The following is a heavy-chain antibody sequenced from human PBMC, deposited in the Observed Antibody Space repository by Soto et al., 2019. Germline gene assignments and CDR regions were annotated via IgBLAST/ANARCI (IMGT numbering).Heavy chain of an antibody. Sequence: SETLSLTSAIFWGSIRRYSSSWIRQPPWKGLEWIGYIYYSGSTNYNPSLKSRVTISVDTSKNQFSLKLSSVTAADTAVYYCARPLVGSGHDAFDIWGQGTMVTVSS. J-gene: IGHJ3*02. D-gene: IGHD2-15*01. V-gene: IGHV4-59*08. CDR1: WGSIRRYS. CDR3: ARPLVGSGHDAFDI. CDR2: IYYSGST.